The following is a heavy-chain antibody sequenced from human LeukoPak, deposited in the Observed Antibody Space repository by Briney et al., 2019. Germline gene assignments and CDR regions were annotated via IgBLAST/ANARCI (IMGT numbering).Heavy chain of an antibody. Sequence: SETLSLTCTVYGGSISSSSYYWGWIRQPPGKGLEWIGSIYYSGSTYYNPSLKSRVTISVDTSKNQFSLKLSSVTAADTAVYYCARGGITMTQGAFDIWGQGTMVTVSS. CDR1: GGSISSSSYY. D-gene: IGHD3-22*01. V-gene: IGHV4-39*07. J-gene: IGHJ3*02. CDR2: IYYSGST. CDR3: ARGGITMTQGAFDI.